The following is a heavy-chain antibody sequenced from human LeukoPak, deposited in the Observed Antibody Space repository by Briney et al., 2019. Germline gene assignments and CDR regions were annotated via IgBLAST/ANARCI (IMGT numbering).Heavy chain of an antibody. J-gene: IGHJ4*02. CDR2: IYTGGGR. CDR1: GFTVSSYY. CDR3: ARGIDY. Sequence: GESLRLSCAASGFTVSSYYMNWVRQVPGKELEWVSVIYTGGGRYYADSVRGRFTISRDTSKNMVFLQMNSLRVEDTAVYYCARGIDYWGRGTLVTVSS. V-gene: IGHV3-53*01.